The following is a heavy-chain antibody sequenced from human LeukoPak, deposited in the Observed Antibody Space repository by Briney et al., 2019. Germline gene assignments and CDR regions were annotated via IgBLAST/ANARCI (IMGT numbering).Heavy chain of an antibody. CDR2: IRYDGSNK. CDR1: GFTFSSYG. J-gene: IGHJ5*02. V-gene: IGHV3-30*02. CDR3: LGNNWFDP. Sequence: GGSLRLSCAASGFTFSSYGMHWVRQAPGKGLGWVAFIRYDGSNKYYADSVKGRFTISRDNSKNTLYLQMNSLRAEDTAVYYCLGNNWFDPWGQGTLVTVSS.